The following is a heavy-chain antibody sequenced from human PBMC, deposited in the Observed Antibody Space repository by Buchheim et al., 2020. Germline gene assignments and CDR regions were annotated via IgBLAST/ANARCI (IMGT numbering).Heavy chain of an antibody. Sequence: QLQLQESGPGLVKPSQTLSLTCSVSGASITSGSCYWSWIRHHPGKGLEWLGYIYHNGATNYSPSLKGRVSMSIDTSKNEFSLTLTSVTAADTAVYFCTRDRYDFYGMDVWGQGST. CDR1: GASITSGSCY. V-gene: IGHV4-31*03. CDR3: TRDRYDFYGMDV. J-gene: IGHJ6*02. CDR2: IYHNGAT.